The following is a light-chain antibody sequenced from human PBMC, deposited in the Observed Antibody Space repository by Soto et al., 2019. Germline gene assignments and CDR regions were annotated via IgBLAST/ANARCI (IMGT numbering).Light chain of an antibody. CDR1: QSVSSY. V-gene: IGKV3-11*01. Sequence: EIVLTQSPATLSLSPGERATLSCRASQSVSSYLVWYQQKPGQAPRLLIHDASNRATGIPARFSGSGPGTDFTLTISSLEPEDFAVYYCQQRSIGITFGQGTRLEIK. J-gene: IGKJ5*01. CDR2: DAS. CDR3: QQRSIGIT.